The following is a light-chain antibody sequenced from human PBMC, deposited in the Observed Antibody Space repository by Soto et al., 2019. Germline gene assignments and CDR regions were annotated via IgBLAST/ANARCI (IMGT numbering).Light chain of an antibody. J-gene: IGLJ2*01. V-gene: IGLV1-47*01. CDR1: SSNIGSNY. CDR2: RNN. CDR3: AAWDDSLSGGVV. Sequence: QSVLTQPPSASGTPGQRVTISCSGSSSNIGSNYVYWYQQLPGTAPKLLIYRNNQRPSVVPGRFSGSKSGTSASLAISGLRSEDEADYYCAAWDDSLSGGVVFGGGTKLTV.